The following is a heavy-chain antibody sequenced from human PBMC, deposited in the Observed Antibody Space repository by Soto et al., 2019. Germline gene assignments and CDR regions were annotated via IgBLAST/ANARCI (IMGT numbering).Heavy chain of an antibody. J-gene: IGHJ4*02. CDR3: ACGSGSYDY. CDR1: GGSSSSYY. Sequence: SETLSHTCTVSGGSSSSYYWSWIRQPPGKGLEWIGYIYYSGSTNYNPSLKSRVTISVDTSKNQFSLKLSSVTAADTAVYYCACGSGSYDYWGQGTLVTVSS. V-gene: IGHV4-59*01. D-gene: IGHD3-10*01. CDR2: IYYSGST.